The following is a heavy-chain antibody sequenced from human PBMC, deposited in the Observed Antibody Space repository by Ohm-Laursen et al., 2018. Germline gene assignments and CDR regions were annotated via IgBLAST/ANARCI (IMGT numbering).Heavy chain of an antibody. J-gene: IGHJ4*02. V-gene: IGHV1-2*02. D-gene: IGHD6-13*01. Sequence: GASVKVSCKASGYTFTGYYMHWVRQAPGQGLEWMGWINPNSGGTNYAQKFQGRVTMTRDTSISTAYMELSRLRSNDTAVYYCATLTAAGTASFDYWGQGTLVTVSS. CDR1: GYTFTGYY. CDR2: INPNSGGT. CDR3: ATLTAAGTASFDY.